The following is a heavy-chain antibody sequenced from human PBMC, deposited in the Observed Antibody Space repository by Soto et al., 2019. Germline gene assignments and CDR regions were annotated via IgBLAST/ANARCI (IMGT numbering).Heavy chain of an antibody. J-gene: IGHJ4*02. CDR1: GYTFTSYY. CDR2: INPSGGST. Sequence: QVQLVQSGAEVKKTGASVKVSCKASGYTFTSYYVHWVRQAPGQGLEWMGIINPSGGSTSYAQKFQGRVTMTRDTSTSTVYMELSSLRSEDTAVYYCATDTAPGTTPGYWGQGTLVTVSS. CDR3: ATDTAPGTTPGY. D-gene: IGHD4-17*01. V-gene: IGHV1-46*01.